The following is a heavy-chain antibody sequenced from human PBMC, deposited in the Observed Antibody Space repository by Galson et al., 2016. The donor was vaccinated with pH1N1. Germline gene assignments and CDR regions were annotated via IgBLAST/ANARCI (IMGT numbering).Heavy chain of an antibody. Sequence: PALVKPTQTLRLTCSLSGFSLTSSGMCVGWIRQFPGKAPEWLALIHWVDDKRYNLSFNNRLTLTRDNSRNEVVLTMTNMEPLDSSTYYCARRVYDFGVSFDHWGQGILVTVSS. CDR1: GFSLTSSGMC. J-gene: IGHJ4*02. D-gene: IGHD3-10*01. V-gene: IGHV2-5*02. CDR3: ARRVYDFGVSFDH. CDR2: IHWVDDK.